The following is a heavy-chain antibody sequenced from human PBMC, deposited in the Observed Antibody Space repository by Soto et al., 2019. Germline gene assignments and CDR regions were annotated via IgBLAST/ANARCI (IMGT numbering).Heavy chain of an antibody. J-gene: IGHJ4*02. CDR2: IYYSGST. Sequence: QVQLQESGPGLVKPSETLSLTCTVSGGSVSSGSYYWSWIRQPPGKGLEWIGYIYYSGSTNYNPSLKSRVTLSGDAPKHHFSLKLRSVTAADAAVYYSARGLRSATPLGDILSGYYPPPAYFDCWGQGTLVTVSS. CDR1: GGSVSSGSYY. D-gene: IGHD3-9*01. CDR3: ARGLRSATPLGDILSGYYPPPAYFDC. V-gene: IGHV4-61*03.